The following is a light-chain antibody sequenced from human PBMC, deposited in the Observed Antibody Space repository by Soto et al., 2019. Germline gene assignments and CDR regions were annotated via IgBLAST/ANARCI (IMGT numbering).Light chain of an antibody. CDR2: KAS. V-gene: IGKV1-5*03. Sequence: DIQMTQSPSTLSASVGDRVTITCRASQSISSWLAWYQQKPGKAPKLLIYKASSLESGVPSRFSGSGSGTEFILTSSSLQPDDFATYYCQQYNSYSRTFGQGTKVEIK. CDR3: QQYNSYSRT. J-gene: IGKJ1*01. CDR1: QSISSW.